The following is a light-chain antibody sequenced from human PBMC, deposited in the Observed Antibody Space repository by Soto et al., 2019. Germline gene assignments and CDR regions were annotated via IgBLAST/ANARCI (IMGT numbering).Light chain of an antibody. Sequence: EIVMTQSPATLSVSPGESATLSCRASQSISSSYLAWYQHKPGQAPRLLISGSSNRATGIPDRFSGSGSGTDFTLTISRLEPEDFAVYYCQQYHTSLLTFGGGTKVDIK. CDR2: GSS. CDR3: QQYHTSLLT. J-gene: IGKJ4*01. CDR1: QSISSSY. V-gene: IGKV3-20*01.